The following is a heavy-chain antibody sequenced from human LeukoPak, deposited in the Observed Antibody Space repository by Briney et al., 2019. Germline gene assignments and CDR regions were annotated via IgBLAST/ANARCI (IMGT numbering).Heavy chain of an antibody. V-gene: IGHV4-39*01. CDR2: IYYSGST. D-gene: IGHD2-15*01. Sequence: SENLSLTCTVSGGSISSSSYYWGWIRQPPGKGLEWIGSIYYSGSTYYNPSLKSRVTISVDTSKNQFSLKLSSVTAADTAVYYCARPGTDLLVDPWGQGTLVTVSS. CDR3: ARPGTDLLVDP. J-gene: IGHJ5*02. CDR1: GGSISSSSYY.